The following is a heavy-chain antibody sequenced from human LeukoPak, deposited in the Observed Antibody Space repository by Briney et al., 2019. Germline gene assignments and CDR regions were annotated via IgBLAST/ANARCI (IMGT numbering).Heavy chain of an antibody. CDR3: TRGSGRNWFAP. CDR2: ISGSGGST. D-gene: IGHD3-10*01. CDR1: GFTFSSYA. V-gene: IGHV3-23*01. Sequence: GGALRLSCAASGFTFSSYAMSWVGQAPGKGGEGVSAISGSGGSTYYADSVKGRFTISRDNSKNTLYLQMNSLRAEDTAVYYCTRGSGRNWFAPWGQGTLVTVSS. J-gene: IGHJ5*02.